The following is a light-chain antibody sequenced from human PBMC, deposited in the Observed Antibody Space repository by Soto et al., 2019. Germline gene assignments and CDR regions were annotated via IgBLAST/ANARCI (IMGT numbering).Light chain of an antibody. Sequence: DIQMTQSPSSVSASLGDRVTITCRASQGIGVYLAWFQQKPGNVPKLLIYAAATLQSGVPSRFSGSGSGTDFTLTISSLQPEDVATYYCQKYNSAPLTFGGGTKVEIK. CDR1: QGIGVY. J-gene: IGKJ4*01. CDR3: QKYNSAPLT. CDR2: AAA. V-gene: IGKV1-27*01.